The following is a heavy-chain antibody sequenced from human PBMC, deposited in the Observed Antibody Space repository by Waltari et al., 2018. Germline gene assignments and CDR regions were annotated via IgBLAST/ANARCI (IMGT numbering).Heavy chain of an antibody. CDR3: ATSPKPYSGSYPAYFDY. Sequence: QVQLVQSGAEVKKPGSSVKVSCKASGSTFSSYAISWVRQAPGQGLEWMGGIIPIFGTANYAQKFQGRVTITADESTSTAYMELSSLRSEDTAVYYCATSPKPYSGSYPAYFDYWGQGTLVTVSS. J-gene: IGHJ4*02. CDR2: IIPIFGTA. D-gene: IGHD1-26*01. CDR1: GSTFSSYA. V-gene: IGHV1-69*01.